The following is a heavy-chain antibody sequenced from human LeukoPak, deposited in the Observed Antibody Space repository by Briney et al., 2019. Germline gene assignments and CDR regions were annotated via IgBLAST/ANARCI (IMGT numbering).Heavy chain of an antibody. CDR3: ARDRMFGTAMVLYYFDY. CDR2: INPNGGGT. V-gene: IGHV1-2*02. CDR1: GYTFTGYY. J-gene: IGHJ4*02. Sequence: GASVKVSCKASGYTFTGYYMHWVRQAPGQGLEWMGWINPNGGGTNYAQKFQGRVTMTRDTSISTAYMELSRLRSDDTAVYYCARDRMFGTAMVLYYFDYWGQGTLVTVSS. D-gene: IGHD5-18*01.